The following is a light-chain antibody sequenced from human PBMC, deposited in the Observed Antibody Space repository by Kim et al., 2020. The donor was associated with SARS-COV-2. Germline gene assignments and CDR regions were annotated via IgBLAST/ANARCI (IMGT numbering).Light chain of an antibody. CDR1: RLRSYD. J-gene: IGLJ2*01. CDR2: GKN. CDR3: NSRDSSGNHLV. Sequence: ALGQTVRITCQGDRLRSYDASWYQKKPGQAPVLVIYGKNNRPSGIPDRFSGSSSGNTASLTITGAQAEDEADYYCNSRDSSGNHLVFGGGTQLTVL. V-gene: IGLV3-19*01.